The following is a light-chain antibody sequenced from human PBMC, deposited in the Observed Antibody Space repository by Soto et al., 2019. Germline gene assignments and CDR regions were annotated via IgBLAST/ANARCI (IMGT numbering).Light chain of an antibody. Sequence: DIQMTQSPSTLSGSEGDRVTITCRAGQTISSWLACYQQKPGKAPNLLIYSASTLQNGVPSRFSGSGSGTDFTLTISSLQPEDFATYYCQQTYGTLTFGGGTKV. CDR1: QTISSW. J-gene: IGKJ4*01. CDR3: QQTYGTLT. CDR2: SAS. V-gene: IGKV1-39*01.